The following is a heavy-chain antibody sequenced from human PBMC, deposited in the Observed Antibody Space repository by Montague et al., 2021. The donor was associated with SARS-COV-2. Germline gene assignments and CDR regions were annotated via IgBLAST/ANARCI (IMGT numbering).Heavy chain of an antibody. CDR3: ARDCYDYGSGSYQRWFDP. Sequence: SETLSLTCTVSGYSISSGYYWGWIRQPPGKGLEWIGSIYHSGSTXYNPSLKSRVTISVDTSKNQFSLKLSPVTAADTAVYYCARDCYDYGSGSYQRWFDPWGQGTLVTVSS. CDR2: IYHSGST. J-gene: IGHJ5*02. V-gene: IGHV4-38-2*02. D-gene: IGHD3-10*01. CDR1: GYSISSGYY.